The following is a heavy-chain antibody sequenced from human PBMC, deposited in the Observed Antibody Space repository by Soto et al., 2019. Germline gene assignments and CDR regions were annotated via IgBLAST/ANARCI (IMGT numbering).Heavy chain of an antibody. V-gene: IGHV4-38-2*01. D-gene: IGHD3-3*01. Sequence: SETLSLTCAVSGYSISSGYYWGWIRQPPGKGLEWIGSIYHSGSTYYNPSLKSRVTISVDTSKNQFSLKLSSVTAADTAVYYCARAPLEWLSDNWFDPWGQGTLVTGSS. CDR1: GYSISSGYY. CDR2: IYHSGST. J-gene: IGHJ5*02. CDR3: ARAPLEWLSDNWFDP.